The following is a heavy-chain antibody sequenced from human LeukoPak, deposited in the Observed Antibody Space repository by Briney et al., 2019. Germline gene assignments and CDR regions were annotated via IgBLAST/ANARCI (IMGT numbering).Heavy chain of an antibody. CDR3: ARDLKSGPPRYYYDSSGSFDY. V-gene: IGHV4-39*07. D-gene: IGHD3-22*01. J-gene: IGHJ4*02. CDR2: IYYSGST. Sequence: SETLSLTCTVSGGSISSSSYYWGWIRQPPGKGLEWIGSIYYSGSTYYNPSLKSRVTISVDTSKNQFSLKLSSVTAADTAVYYCARDLKSGPPRYYYDSSGSFDYWGQGTLVTVSS. CDR1: GGSISSSSYY.